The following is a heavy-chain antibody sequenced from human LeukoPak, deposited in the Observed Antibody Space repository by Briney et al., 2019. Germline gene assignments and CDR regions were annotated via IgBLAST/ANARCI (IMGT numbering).Heavy chain of an antibody. CDR3: ARDTRWLGGYFDY. J-gene: IGHJ4*02. D-gene: IGHD3-10*01. V-gene: IGHV3-30*04. Sequence: PGGSLRLSCAASGFTFSSYAMHWVRQAPGKGLEWVAVISYGGSNKYYADSVKGRFTISRDNSKNTLYLQMNSLRAEDTAVYYCARDTRWLGGYFDYWGQGTLVTVSS. CDR2: ISYGGSNK. CDR1: GFTFSSYA.